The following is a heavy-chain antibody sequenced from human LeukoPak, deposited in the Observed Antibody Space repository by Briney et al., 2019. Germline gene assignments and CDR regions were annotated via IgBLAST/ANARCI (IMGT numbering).Heavy chain of an antibody. CDR3: ARDRLAAAGRSFDY. CDR2: IIPIFGTA. D-gene: IGHD6-13*01. CDR1: GGTFSSYA. J-gene: IGHJ4*02. Sequence: GASVKVSCEASGGTFSSYAISWVRQAPGQGLEWMGRIIPIFGTANYAQKFQGRVTITADKSTSTAYMELSSLRSEDTAVYYCARDRLAAAGRSFDYWGQGTLVTVSS. V-gene: IGHV1-69*06.